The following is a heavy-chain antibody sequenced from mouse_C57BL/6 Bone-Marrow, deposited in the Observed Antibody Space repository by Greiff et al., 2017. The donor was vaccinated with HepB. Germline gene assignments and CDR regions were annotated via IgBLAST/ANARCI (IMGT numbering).Heavy chain of an antibody. CDR1: GYAFSSSW. Sequence: QVQLQQSGPELVKPGASVKISCKASGYAFSSSWMNWVKQRPGKGLEWIGRIYPGDGDTSYNGKFKGKATLTADKSSSTAYMQLSSLTSEDSAVYFCATVVDYYAMDYWGQGTSVTVSS. D-gene: IGHD1-1*01. J-gene: IGHJ4*01. CDR2: IYPGDGDT. V-gene: IGHV1-82*01. CDR3: ATVVDYYAMDY.